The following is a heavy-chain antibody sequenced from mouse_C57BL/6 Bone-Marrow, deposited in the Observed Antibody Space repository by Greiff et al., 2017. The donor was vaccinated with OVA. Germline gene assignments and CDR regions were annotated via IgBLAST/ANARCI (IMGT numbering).Heavy chain of an antibody. CDR3: AREPSNWVCAY. D-gene: IGHD4-1*01. CDR1: GFTFSSYA. J-gene: IGHJ3*01. Sequence: DVKLVESGGGLVKPGGSLKLSCAASGFTFSSYAMSWVRQTPEKRLEWVATISDGGSYTYYPDNVKGRFTISRDNAKNNLYLQMSHLKSEDTAMYYCAREPSNWVCAYWGQGTLVTVSA. V-gene: IGHV5-4*01. CDR2: ISDGGSYT.